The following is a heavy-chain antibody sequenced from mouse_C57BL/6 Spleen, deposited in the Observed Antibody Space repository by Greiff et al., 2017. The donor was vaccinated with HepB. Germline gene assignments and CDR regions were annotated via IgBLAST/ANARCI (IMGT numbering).Heavy chain of an antibody. D-gene: IGHD3-2*02. J-gene: IGHJ4*01. CDR1: GYTFTESS. V-gene: IGHV1-75*01. Sequence: VQPQQSRPELVKPGASVKISFPASGYTFTESSLPWVKQTPGQGLHPPGWICPGSGSTYSPSQFKGKATLTVDKSSSTAYMLLSSLTSEDSAVYFCARSGDFYAMDYWGQGTSVTVSS. CDR3: ARSGDFYAMDY. CDR2: ICPGSGST.